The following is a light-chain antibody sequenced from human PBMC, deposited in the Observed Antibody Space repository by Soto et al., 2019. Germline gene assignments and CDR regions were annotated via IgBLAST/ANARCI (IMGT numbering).Light chain of an antibody. J-gene: IGKJ1*01. CDR3: QQYNSYPWT. CDR2: DAS. Sequence: IQMTQSPSTLSASVGDRVTITCRASQSISSWLAWYQQKTGKGPKLXIYDASSLESGVPSRFSGSGSGTELTLTISSLQPDDGATYYCQQYNSYPWTFGQGTKV. CDR1: QSISSW. V-gene: IGKV1-5*01.